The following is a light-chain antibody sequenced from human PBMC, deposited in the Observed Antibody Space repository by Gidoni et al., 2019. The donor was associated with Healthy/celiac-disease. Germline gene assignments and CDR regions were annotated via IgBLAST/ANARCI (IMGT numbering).Light chain of an antibody. CDR1: QDIINY. CDR3: QQYDNLPPLT. CDR2: DAS. J-gene: IGKJ4*01. V-gene: IGKV1-33*01. Sequence: DIQMTQSPSSLSASVGDRVTITCQASQDIINYLNWYQQNPGKAPKLLIYDASNLETGVPSRFSGSGSGTDFTFTSSSLQPEDIATYYCQQYDNLPPLTFGGGTKVEIK.